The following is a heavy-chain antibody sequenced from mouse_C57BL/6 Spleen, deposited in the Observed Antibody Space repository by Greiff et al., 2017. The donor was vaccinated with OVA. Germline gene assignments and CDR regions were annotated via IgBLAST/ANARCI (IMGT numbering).Heavy chain of an antibody. CDR3: TRLDYDERYAMDY. J-gene: IGHJ4*01. D-gene: IGHD2-4*01. Sequence: VQPQESGAELVRPGASVTLFCKASGYTFTDHEMHWGKPTPVHGPEWIGAIYPETCGTAYNQKFKGKAILTADKSSSTAYMELRSLTAEDSAVYYCTRLDYDERYAMDYWGQGTSVTVSS. CDR1: GYTFTDHE. V-gene: IGHV1-15*01. CDR2: IYPETCGT.